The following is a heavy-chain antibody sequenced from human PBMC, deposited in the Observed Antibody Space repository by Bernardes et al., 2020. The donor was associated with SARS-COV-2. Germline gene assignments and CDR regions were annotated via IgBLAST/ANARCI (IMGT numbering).Heavy chain of an antibody. J-gene: IGHJ2*01. D-gene: IGHD7-27*01. Sequence: SLTLSCTAAGLTFTVNGMHWFRQAPGKGLEWVAFLSQDATHKIDADSVKGRFTISRDISKTTLYLQMNGLRPEDTAIYFCAKDQGYWGKFGLWGRGTLVTVSS. CDR3: AKDQGYWGKFGL. V-gene: IGHV3-30*18. CDR2: LSQDATHK. CDR1: GLTFTVNG.